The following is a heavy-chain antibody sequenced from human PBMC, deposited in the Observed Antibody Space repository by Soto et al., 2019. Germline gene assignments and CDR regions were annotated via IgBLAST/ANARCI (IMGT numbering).Heavy chain of an antibody. D-gene: IGHD6-13*01. Sequence: GGSLRLSCASSGFTFSSYAMHWVRQAPGKGLEWVAVISYDGSNKYYADSVKGRFTISRDNSKNTLYLQMNSLRAEDTAVYYCARDAHSSTPRWYFDYWGQGT. CDR3: ARDAHSSTPRWYFDY. CDR2: ISYDGSNK. V-gene: IGHV3-30-3*01. CDR1: GFTFSSYA. J-gene: IGHJ4*02.